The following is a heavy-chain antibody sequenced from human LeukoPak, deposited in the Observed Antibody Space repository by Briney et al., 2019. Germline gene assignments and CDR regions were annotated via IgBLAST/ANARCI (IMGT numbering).Heavy chain of an antibody. Sequence: SVKVSCKASGFTFTSSPMQWVRQARGQRLEWIGWIVVGSGNTNYAQKFQERVTTTRDMSTGTAYMELSSLRSEDTAVYYCAADLCSGGSCYSNYWGLGTLVTVSS. CDR2: IVVGSGNT. CDR3: AADLCSGGSCYSNY. CDR1: GFTFTSSP. V-gene: IGHV1-58*02. D-gene: IGHD2-15*01. J-gene: IGHJ4*02.